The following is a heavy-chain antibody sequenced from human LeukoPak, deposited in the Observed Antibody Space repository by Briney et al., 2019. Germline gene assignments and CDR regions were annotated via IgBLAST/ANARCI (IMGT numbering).Heavy chain of an antibody. V-gene: IGHV3-11*05. Sequence: GRSLRLSCAASRFTFSDYYMVWIRQAPGKGLEWISYISNSGNYANYADSVKGRFTISRDNAKNSLSLQMNSLRPDDTAVYYCARADRTSWFDYWGQGILVTVSS. CDR3: ARADRTSWFDY. CDR2: ISNSGNYA. CDR1: RFTFSDYY. J-gene: IGHJ4*02. D-gene: IGHD2-2*01.